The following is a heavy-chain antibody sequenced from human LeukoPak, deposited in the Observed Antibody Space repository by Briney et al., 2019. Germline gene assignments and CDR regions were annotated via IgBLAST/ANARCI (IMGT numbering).Heavy chain of an antibody. J-gene: IGHJ4*02. CDR3: ARGSLGNLDY. V-gene: IGHV4-4*07. Sequence: PSETLSLNCTVSGGSISSFYWSWIRQPAGKGLEWIGRIYASGSPNYNPSLKSRVTMSVDTSKNQFSLRVNSVTAGDAAVYYCARGSLGNLDYWGQGTLVTVSS. D-gene: IGHD7-27*01. CDR1: GGSISSFY. CDR2: IYASGSP.